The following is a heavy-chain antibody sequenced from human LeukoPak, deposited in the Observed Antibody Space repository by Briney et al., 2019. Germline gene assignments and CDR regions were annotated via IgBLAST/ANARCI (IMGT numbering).Heavy chain of an antibody. CDR3: ARGLLILRFLAPDAFDI. Sequence: SETLSLTCTVFGGSISSGSYYWSWIRQPAGKGLEWIGRIYTSGSTNYNPSLKSRVTISVDTSKNQFSLKLSSVTAADTAVYYCARGLLILRFLAPDAFDIWGQGTMVTVSS. CDR1: GGSISSGSYY. J-gene: IGHJ3*02. D-gene: IGHD3-3*01. CDR2: IYTSGST. V-gene: IGHV4-61*02.